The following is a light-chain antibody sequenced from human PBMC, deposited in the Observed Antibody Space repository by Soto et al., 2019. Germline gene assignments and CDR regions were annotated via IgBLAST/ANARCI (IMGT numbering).Light chain of an antibody. V-gene: IGKV3-15*01. CDR1: QSVSSN. J-gene: IGKJ4*01. Sequence: EIVMTQSPASLSVSPGERATLSCRASQSVSSNLAWYHQKPGQAPRLLIYGASTRATGIPARFSGSGSGTEFTLTISSLQSEDFAVYYCQQYNNWPPTFGGGTKVDI. CDR3: QQYNNWPPT. CDR2: GAS.